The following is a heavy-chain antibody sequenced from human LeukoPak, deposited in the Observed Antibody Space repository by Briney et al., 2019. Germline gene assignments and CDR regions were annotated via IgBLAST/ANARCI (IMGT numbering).Heavy chain of an antibody. J-gene: IGHJ3*02. CDR3: ATSPTTVTYRGAFDI. Sequence: PSETLSLTCTVSGNSVSNYYWNWIRQPAGKGLEWIGRIYTSGTTNYNPSLKSRVTMLVDTSKSQFSLKLTSVIAADTAVYYCATSPTTVTYRGAFDIWGQGTMVTVSS. D-gene: IGHD4-17*01. CDR2: IYTSGTT. V-gene: IGHV4-4*07. CDR1: GNSVSNYY.